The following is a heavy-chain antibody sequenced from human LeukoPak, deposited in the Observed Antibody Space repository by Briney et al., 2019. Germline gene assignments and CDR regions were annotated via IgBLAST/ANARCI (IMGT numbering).Heavy chain of an antibody. Sequence: GGSLRLSCAASGFTFSSYGMHWVRQAPGKGLEWVAVISYDGSNKYYADSVKGRFTISRDNSKNTLYLQMNSLRAEDTAVYYCAKDKGIQLWFNWFDPWGQGTLVTVSS. CDR2: ISYDGSNK. J-gene: IGHJ5*02. D-gene: IGHD5-18*01. V-gene: IGHV3-30*18. CDR3: AKDKGIQLWFNWFDP. CDR1: GFTFSSYG.